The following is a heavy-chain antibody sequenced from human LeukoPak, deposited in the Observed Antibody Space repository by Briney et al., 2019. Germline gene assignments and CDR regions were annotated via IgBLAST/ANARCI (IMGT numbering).Heavy chain of an antibody. Sequence: GGSLRLTCAASGFTFSIYAMSWVRQAPGKGLQWFSSTTSSGDGTYYADSVKGRFTISRDNSENMLYLQMNSLRVEDTAVYFCAKDRPNYYGSNGHYYRRDGDYWGQGTLVTVSS. V-gene: IGHV3-23*01. D-gene: IGHD3-22*01. J-gene: IGHJ4*02. CDR2: TTSSGDGT. CDR3: AKDRPNYYGSNGHYYRRDGDY. CDR1: GFTFSIYA.